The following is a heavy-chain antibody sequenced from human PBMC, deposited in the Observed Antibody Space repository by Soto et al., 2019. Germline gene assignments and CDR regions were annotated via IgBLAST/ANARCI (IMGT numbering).Heavy chain of an antibody. D-gene: IGHD2-21*01. CDR1: GGSISSGGYY. CDR3: ASGNCGGICYLSPNLAFDI. J-gene: IGHJ3*02. CDR2: IYYSGST. Sequence: QVQLQESGPGLVKPSQTLSITCTVSGGSISSGGYYWSWIRQHPGKGLEWIGYIYYSGSTYYNPSLKSRVTISVDTSKNQFSLKLSSVTAADTAVYYCASGNCGGICYLSPNLAFDIWGQGTMVTVSS. V-gene: IGHV4-31*03.